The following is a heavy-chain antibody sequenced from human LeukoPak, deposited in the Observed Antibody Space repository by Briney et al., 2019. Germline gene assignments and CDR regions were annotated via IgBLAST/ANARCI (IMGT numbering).Heavy chain of an antibody. CDR1: GYTFTSYG. CDR3: ALAGTGGNWFDP. Sequence: ASVKVSCKASGYTFTSYGISWVRQAPGQGLEWMGWISAYNGNTNYAQKLQGRVTMSTDTSTSTAYMELRSLRSDDTAVYYCALAGTGGNWFDPWGQGTLVTVSS. D-gene: IGHD6-13*01. J-gene: IGHJ5*02. CDR2: ISAYNGNT. V-gene: IGHV1-18*01.